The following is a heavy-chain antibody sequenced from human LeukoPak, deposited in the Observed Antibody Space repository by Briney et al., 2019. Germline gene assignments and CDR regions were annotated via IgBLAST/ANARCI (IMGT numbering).Heavy chain of an antibody. CDR2: IYYSGST. D-gene: IGHD3-9*01. V-gene: IGHV4-39*07. Sequence: PSETLSLTCTVSGGSISSSSYYWGWIRQPPGKGLEWIGSIYYSGSTYYNPSLKSRVTISVDTSKNQFSLKLSSVTAADTAVYYCARDQRGDILTGYWFAFDIWGQGTMVTVSS. CDR1: GGSISSSSYY. J-gene: IGHJ3*02. CDR3: ARDQRGDILTGYWFAFDI.